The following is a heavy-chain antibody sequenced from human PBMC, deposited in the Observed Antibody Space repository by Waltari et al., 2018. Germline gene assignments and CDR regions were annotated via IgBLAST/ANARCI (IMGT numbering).Heavy chain of an antibody. CDR1: GFTFGDYA. CDR3: TREGPGSTTDWFDP. D-gene: IGHD1-26*01. J-gene: IGHJ5*02. V-gene: IGHV3-49*03. Sequence: EVQLVESGGGLVQPGRSLRLSCTASGFTFGDYAMSWFRQAPGKGLEWVGFIRSKAYGGTTEYAASVKGRFTISRDDSKSIAYLQMNSLKTEDTAVYYCTREGPGSTTDWFDPWGQGTLVTVSS. CDR2: IRSKAYGGTT.